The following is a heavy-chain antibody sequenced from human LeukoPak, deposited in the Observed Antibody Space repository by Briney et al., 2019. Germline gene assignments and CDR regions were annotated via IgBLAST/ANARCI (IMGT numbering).Heavy chain of an antibody. V-gene: IGHV3-30-3*01. CDR3: ARSPFYSQYYFDY. CDR1: GFMFSNYA. D-gene: IGHD4-11*01. CDR2: TSFDGSNK. Sequence: PGRSLRLSCAASGFMFSNYAMHWVRQAPGKGLEWVAVTSFDGSNKHYADSVKGRFTISRDNSKSTLFLQMNSLRPEDTAVYYCARSPFYSQYYFDYWGQGTLVTVSS. J-gene: IGHJ4*02.